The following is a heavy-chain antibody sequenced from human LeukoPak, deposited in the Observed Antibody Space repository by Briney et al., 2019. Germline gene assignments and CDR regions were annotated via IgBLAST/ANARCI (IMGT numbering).Heavy chain of an antibody. CDR3: AGLGYSSGWYQQYYFDY. J-gene: IGHJ4*02. CDR2: IYYSGST. CDR1: GGSLSGSY. V-gene: IGHV4-39*01. D-gene: IGHD6-19*01. Sequence: PSETLSLTCAVYGGSLSGSYWGWIRQPPGKGLEWIGSIYYSGSTYYNPSLKSRVTISVDTSKNQFSLKLSSVTAADTAVYYCAGLGYSSGWYQQYYFDYWGQGTLVTVSS.